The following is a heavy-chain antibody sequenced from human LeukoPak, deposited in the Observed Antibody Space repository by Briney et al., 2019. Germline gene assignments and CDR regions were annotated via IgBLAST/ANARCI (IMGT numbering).Heavy chain of an antibody. CDR1: GGSFSGYY. CDR3: ARMVESTVTIAFENWFDP. D-gene: IGHD4-11*01. CDR2: INHSGST. V-gene: IGHV4-34*01. J-gene: IGHJ5*02. Sequence: SETLSLTCAVYGGSFSGYYWSWIRQPPGKGLEWIGEINHSGSTNYNPSLKSRVTISVDTSKNQFSLKLTSVTAADTAVYYCARMVESTVTIAFENWFDPWGQGTLVTVSS.